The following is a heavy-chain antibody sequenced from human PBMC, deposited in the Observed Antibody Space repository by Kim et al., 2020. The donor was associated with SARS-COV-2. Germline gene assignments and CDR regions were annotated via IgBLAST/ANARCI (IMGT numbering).Heavy chain of an antibody. CDR1: GFTFSSYA. CDR3: AKLTFGRGLLGGEDY. CDR2: ISGSGGST. D-gene: IGHD3-16*01. V-gene: IGHV3-23*01. Sequence: GGSLRLSCAASGFTFSSYAMSWVRQAPGKGLEWVSAISGSGGSTYYADSVKGRFTISRDNSKNPLYLQMNSLRAEDTAVYYCAKLTFGRGLLGGEDYWGQGTLVTVSS. J-gene: IGHJ4*02.